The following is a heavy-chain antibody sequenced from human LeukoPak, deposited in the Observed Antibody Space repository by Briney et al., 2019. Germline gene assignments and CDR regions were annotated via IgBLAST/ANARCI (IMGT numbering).Heavy chain of an antibody. CDR2: ISYDGSNK. Sequence: GGSLRLSCAASGFTFSSYGMHWVRQAPGKGLEWVAVISYDGSNKYYADSVKGRFTISRDNSKNTLYLQMNSLRAEDTAVYYCAPGGHIAVAGTGGYWGQGTLVTVSS. V-gene: IGHV3-30*03. CDR1: GFTFSSYG. CDR3: APGGHIAVAGTGGY. D-gene: IGHD6-19*01. J-gene: IGHJ4*02.